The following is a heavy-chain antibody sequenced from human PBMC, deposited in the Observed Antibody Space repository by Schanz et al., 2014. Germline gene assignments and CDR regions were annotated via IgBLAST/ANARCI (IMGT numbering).Heavy chain of an antibody. Sequence: QVQLVQSGAEVKKPGSSVKVSCKLSGGTFSSYTISWMRQAPGQGLEWMGWISAYTNNTNYAQKVQGRVTMTTDTSTGTAYMELRSLRSDDTAVYYCARDRRRYCSTASCLHDNWFDPWGQGTLVIVSS. CDR3: ARDRRRYCSTASCLHDNWFDP. CDR2: ISAYTNNT. J-gene: IGHJ5*02. D-gene: IGHD2-2*01. CDR1: GGTFSSYT. V-gene: IGHV1-18*01.